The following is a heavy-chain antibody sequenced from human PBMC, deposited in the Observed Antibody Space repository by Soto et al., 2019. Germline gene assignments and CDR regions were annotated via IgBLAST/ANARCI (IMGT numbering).Heavy chain of an antibody. CDR2: ISGSGTST. CDR3: ARASWDDSSNPNWFEP. D-gene: IGHD3-22*01. Sequence: PGGSLRLSCAASGFTFSSYGMSWVRQAPGKGLEWVSVISGSGTSTYYADSVKGRFTISSDNSKNTLYLQMNSLRAEDTAVYYCARASWDDSSNPNWFEPWGQGTLVTVSS. CDR1: GFTFSSYG. V-gene: IGHV3-23*01. J-gene: IGHJ5*02.